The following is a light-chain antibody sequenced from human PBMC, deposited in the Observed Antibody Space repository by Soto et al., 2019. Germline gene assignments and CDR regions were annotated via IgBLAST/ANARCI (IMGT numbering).Light chain of an antibody. CDR3: QHYGDSSWT. CDR1: QSFSSTL. CDR2: GVS. V-gene: IGKV3-20*01. Sequence: ELVLTQSPVALSLSSGERATLSCRASQSFSSTLLTWYQQKPGQAPRLLIYGVSSRATGIPDRFSGSGSGTDFTLTISRVEPEDFAVYFCQHYGDSSWTFGQGSRVEIK. J-gene: IGKJ1*01.